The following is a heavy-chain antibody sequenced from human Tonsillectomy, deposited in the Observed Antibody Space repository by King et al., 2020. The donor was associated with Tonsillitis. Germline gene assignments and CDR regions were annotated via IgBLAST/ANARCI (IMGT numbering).Heavy chain of an antibody. J-gene: IGHJ6*02. CDR1: GFTFGDYA. D-gene: IGHD7-27*01. CDR3: TREPELGITTSPALMDV. V-gene: IGHV3-9*01. CDR2: ISWNSGSI. Sequence: VQLVETGGGLVQPGRSRRLSCAASGFTFGDYAMHWVRQTPGKGLEWVSGISWNSGSIGYADTVKGRFTISRDNVKNAVYLQMNSLRLEDTALYYCTREPELGITTSPALMDVWGQGTTVTDCS.